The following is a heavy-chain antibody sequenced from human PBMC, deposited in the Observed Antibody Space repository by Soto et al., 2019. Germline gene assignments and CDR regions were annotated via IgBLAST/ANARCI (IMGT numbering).Heavy chain of an antibody. D-gene: IGHD3-22*01. CDR2: TRHRARSYTT. J-gene: IGHJ4*02. Sequence: EVQLVESGGGLVQPGGSLRLSCAASGFTFSDHYMDWVRQAPGKGMEWVGRTRHRARSYTTEYAASVKGRFTVSRDDSKNSLYLQMNSLKTEDTAMYYCARGDRDSSGYHFVAFWGQGTLVTVSS. V-gene: IGHV3-72*01. CDR1: GFTFSDHY. CDR3: ARGDRDSSGYHFVAF.